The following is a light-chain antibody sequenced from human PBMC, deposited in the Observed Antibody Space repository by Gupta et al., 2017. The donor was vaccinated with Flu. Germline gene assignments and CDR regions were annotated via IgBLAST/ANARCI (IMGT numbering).Light chain of an antibody. CDR1: PSVRSD. CDR2: GAS. J-gene: IGKJ3*01. Sequence: TETAPPKGKATHTLLSSPSVRSDLAWYQQKPGQAPRLLIYGASTRATGIPDRFSGSGSGTEFTLTISSLQSEDFAVYYCQQYNNSPHTFGHGTNVEIK. V-gene: IGKV3D-15*01. CDR3: QQYNNSPHT.